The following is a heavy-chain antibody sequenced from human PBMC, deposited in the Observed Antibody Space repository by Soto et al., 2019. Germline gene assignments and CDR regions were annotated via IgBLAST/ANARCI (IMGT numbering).Heavy chain of an antibody. CDR2: TYRTGTT. V-gene: IGHV4-30-2*01. J-gene: IGHJ3*02. CDR1: GGSISSGDYS. Sequence: LSLTCVVSGGSISSGDYSWNWIRQPPGKGLEWIGYTYRTGTTYYNPSLQSRVTIAVDTSKNQFSLKLNFVTAADTAVYYCAKEAAGDSGVTGLAFDIWGQGTMVTVSS. D-gene: IGHD2-21*02. CDR3: AKEAAGDSGVTGLAFDI.